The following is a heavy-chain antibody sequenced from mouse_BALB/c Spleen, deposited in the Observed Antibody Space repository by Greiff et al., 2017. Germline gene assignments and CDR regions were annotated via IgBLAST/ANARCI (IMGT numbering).Heavy chain of an antibody. CDR2: IDPANGNT. Sequence: EVQLLQSGAELVKPGASVKFSCTASGFNIKDTYMHWVKQRPEQGLEWIGRIDPANGNTKYDPKFQGKATITADTSSNTVYLQLSSLTSEDTAVYYCATGYSYFDYWGQGTTLTVSS. CDR3: ATGYSYFDY. V-gene: IGHV14-3*02. J-gene: IGHJ2*01. D-gene: IGHD2-3*01. CDR1: GFNIKDTY.